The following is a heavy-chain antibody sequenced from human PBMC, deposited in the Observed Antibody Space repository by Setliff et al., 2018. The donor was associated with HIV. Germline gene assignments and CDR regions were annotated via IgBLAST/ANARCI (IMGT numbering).Heavy chain of an antibody. V-gene: IGHV4-4*09. CDR2: IFATGDT. J-gene: IGHJ4*02. Sequence: SETLSLTCTVSGASINSYYWNWIRQPPGKGLEWIGFIFATGDTKYNPSLQSRVSMSIDTSKNQFSLKLRSVTAADTAIYYCARRIDNSGTFPDQNWLDPWGQGSPVTVYDPGGFDYWGQGTLVTVSS. CDR1: GASINSYY. CDR3: ARRIDNSGTFPDQNWLDPWGQGSPVTVYDPGGFDY. D-gene: IGHD3-10*01.